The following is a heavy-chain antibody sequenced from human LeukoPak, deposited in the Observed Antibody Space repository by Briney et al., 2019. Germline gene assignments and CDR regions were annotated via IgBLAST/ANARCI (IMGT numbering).Heavy chain of an antibody. J-gene: IGHJ3*02. CDR3: ARGRLEARWELLPYDAFDI. CDR2: IYYSGSI. Sequence: SSETLSLTCTVSGGSISNYYWSWSRPPPGKGLGWIGYIYYSGSIKYNPSLKSRVTISVDTSKNQFSLRLNSVTAADTAVFYCARGRLEARWELLPYDAFDIWGQGTMVTVSS. CDR1: GGSISNYY. V-gene: IGHV4-59*01. D-gene: IGHD1-26*01.